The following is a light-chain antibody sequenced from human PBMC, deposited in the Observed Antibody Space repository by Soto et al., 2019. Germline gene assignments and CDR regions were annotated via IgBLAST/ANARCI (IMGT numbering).Light chain of an antibody. J-gene: IGKJ1*01. Sequence: DIQMTQSPSTLSASVGDRVTITCRASQSIVNWLAWYQQKPGKAPKLLIYKASSLESGVPSRFSGSESGTEFTLTISSLQPDDFATYYCQQYSGTFGQGTKVESK. CDR2: KAS. CDR1: QSIVNW. V-gene: IGKV1-5*03. CDR3: QQYSGT.